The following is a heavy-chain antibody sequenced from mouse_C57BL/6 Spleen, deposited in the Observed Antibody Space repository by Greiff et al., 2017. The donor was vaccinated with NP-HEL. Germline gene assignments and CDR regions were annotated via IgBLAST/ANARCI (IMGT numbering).Heavy chain of an antibody. Sequence: EVQLVESGGGLVKPGGSLKLSCAASGFTFSSYAMSWVRQTPEKRLEWVATISDGGSYTYYPDNVKGRFTISRDNAKNNLYLQMSHLKSEDTAMYYCARRSNPYYFDYWGQGTTLTVSS. CDR2: ISDGGSYT. V-gene: IGHV5-4*01. CDR1: GFTFSSYA. CDR3: ARRSNPYYFDY. D-gene: IGHD2-5*01. J-gene: IGHJ2*01.